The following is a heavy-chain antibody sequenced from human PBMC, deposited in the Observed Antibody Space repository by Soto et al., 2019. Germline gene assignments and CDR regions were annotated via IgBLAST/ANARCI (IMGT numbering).Heavy chain of an antibody. J-gene: IGHJ3*02. V-gene: IGHV4-31*03. CDR2: IYNSGST. CDR3: ARDRGRYYYDSSDGAFDI. D-gene: IGHD3-22*01. CDR1: GGSISSGGFY. Sequence: QVQLQESGPGLVKPSQTLSLTCTVSGGSISSGGFYWSWIRHHPEKGLEWIGYIYNSGSTYYNPALPSLKSRVTISVDTSKNQFSLKRSSVTAADTAVYYCARDRGRYYYDSSDGAFDIWGQGTMVTVSS.